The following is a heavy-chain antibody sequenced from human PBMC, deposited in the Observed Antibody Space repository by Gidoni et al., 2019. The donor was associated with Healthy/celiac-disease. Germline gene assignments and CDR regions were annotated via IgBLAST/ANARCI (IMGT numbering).Heavy chain of an antibody. CDR3: AGSRGDSSGYNY. D-gene: IGHD3-22*01. CDR2: IYYSGSA. J-gene: IGHJ4*02. V-gene: IGHV4-31*03. CDR1: GGSISSGGCY. Sequence: QVQLQESGTGLVKPSKTLSLTCTVSGGSISSGGCYWSWLRQHPGKGLEWIGYIYYSGSAYYNPSLKSRVTISADTSKNHLFLKLSSVTAADSAVYYCAGSRGDSSGYNYWGQGTLVTVSS.